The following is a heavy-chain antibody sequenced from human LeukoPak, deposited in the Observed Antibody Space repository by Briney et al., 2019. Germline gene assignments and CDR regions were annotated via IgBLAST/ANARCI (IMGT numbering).Heavy chain of an antibody. V-gene: IGHV1-2*02. D-gene: IGHD3-22*01. J-gene: IGHJ4*02. CDR3: ARGRPNYYASTGYYYFDY. CDR2: INPNSGGT. Sequence: GASVKVSCKASGYTFTGYYMHWVRQAPGQGLEWMGWINPNSGGTNYAQKFQGRVTMTRDTSISTAYMELSRLRSDDTAVYYCARGRPNYYASTGYYYFDYWGQGTLVTVSS. CDR1: GYTFTGYY.